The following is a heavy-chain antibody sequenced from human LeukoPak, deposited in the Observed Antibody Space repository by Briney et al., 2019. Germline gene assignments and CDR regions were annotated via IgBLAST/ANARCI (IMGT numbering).Heavy chain of an antibody. CDR2: IYYTGSN. V-gene: IGHV4-59*01. D-gene: IGHD6-13*01. J-gene: IGHJ4*02. Sequence: SETLSLTCTVSGASISSYYWSWIRQPPGQGLEWIGYIYYTGSNRYNPSIESRVTISIDTSKNQFSLKLSSVTAADTAVYYCARGQSSFFWGQGTLVTVSS. CDR1: GASISSYY. CDR3: ARGQSSFF.